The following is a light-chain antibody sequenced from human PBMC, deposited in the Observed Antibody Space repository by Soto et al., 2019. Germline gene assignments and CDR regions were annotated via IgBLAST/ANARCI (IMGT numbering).Light chain of an antibody. J-gene: IGLJ2*01. CDR3: TAWDTSLTGHLV. CDR2: SND. V-gene: IGLV1-44*01. Sequence: QSVLTQPPSASGAPGQTVTISCSGTTSNIGSHSVNWYRQLPGTAPKVVMFSNDERPSGVPDRFSGCKSGTSASLTITGLQSEDEADYYCTAWDTSLTGHLVFGGGTKLTVL. CDR1: TSNIGSHS.